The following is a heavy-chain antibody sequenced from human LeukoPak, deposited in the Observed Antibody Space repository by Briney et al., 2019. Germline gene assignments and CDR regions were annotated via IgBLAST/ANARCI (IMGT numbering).Heavy chain of an antibody. V-gene: IGHV4-38-2*02. J-gene: IGHJ4*02. CDR3: ARVVGATKGSDY. D-gene: IGHD1-26*01. Sequence: PSETLSLTCTVSGYSISSGYYWGWIRQPPGKGLEWIGSIYHSGSTYYNPSLKSRVTISVDTSKNQFSLKLSSVTAADTAVYYCARVVGATKGSDYWGQETLVTVSS. CDR2: IYHSGST. CDR1: GYSISSGYY.